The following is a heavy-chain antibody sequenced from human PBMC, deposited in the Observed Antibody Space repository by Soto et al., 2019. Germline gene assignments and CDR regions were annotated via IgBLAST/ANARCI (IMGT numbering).Heavy chain of an antibody. CDR1: GFTFDDYA. CDR3: AKAKQWLVAYFDY. J-gene: IGHJ4*02. Sequence: EVQLVESGGGLVQPGRSLRLSCAASGFTFDDYAMHWVRQAPGKGLEWVSGISWNSGSIGYADSVKGRFTISRDNAKNSLYLQMNSLRAEDTALYYCAKAKQWLVAYFDYWGQGTLVTVSS. D-gene: IGHD6-19*01. CDR2: ISWNSGSI. V-gene: IGHV3-9*01.